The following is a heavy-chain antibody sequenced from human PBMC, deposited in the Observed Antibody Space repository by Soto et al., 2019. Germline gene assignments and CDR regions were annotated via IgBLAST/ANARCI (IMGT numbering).Heavy chain of an antibody. Sequence: PGGSLRLSCAASGFAFRDFAMIWVRQAPGKGLEWVSAITGSGSSTYNADSVKGRFSISRDNSKNTMYLQMNSLRAEDTAVYYCAKGXVRLVRGVILYFDYWGQGSLVTVSS. CDR2: ITGSGSST. CDR1: GFAFRDFA. J-gene: IGHJ4*02. V-gene: IGHV3-23*01. CDR3: AKGXVRLVRGVILYFDY. D-gene: IGHD3-10*01.